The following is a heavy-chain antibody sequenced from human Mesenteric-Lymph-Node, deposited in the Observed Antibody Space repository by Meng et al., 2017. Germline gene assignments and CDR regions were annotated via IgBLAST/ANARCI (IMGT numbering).Heavy chain of an antibody. CDR2: INHSGST. Sequence: SQTRSLTGAVYGGSFSGYYWSWIRQPPGKGLEWIGEINHSGSTNYNPSLKSRVTISVDTSKNQFSLKLSSVTAADTAVYYCARARYYYDSSGYYPYFVYFQHWGQGTLVTVSS. J-gene: IGHJ1*01. CDR1: GGSFSGYY. D-gene: IGHD3-22*01. CDR3: ARARYYYDSSGYYPYFVYFQH. V-gene: IGHV4-34*01.